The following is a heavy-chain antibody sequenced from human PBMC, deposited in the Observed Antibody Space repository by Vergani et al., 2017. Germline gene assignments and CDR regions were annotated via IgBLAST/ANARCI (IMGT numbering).Heavy chain of an antibody. Sequence: QVQLQESGPGLVKPSQTLSLTCTVSGGSISSGSYYWSWIRQPAGKGLEWIGRIYTSGSTNYNPSLKSRVTISVDTSKNQFSLKLSSVTAADTAVYYCARDTTGYYYYYYMDVWGKGP. J-gene: IGHJ6*03. V-gene: IGHV4-61*02. CDR3: ARDTTGYYYYYYMDV. D-gene: IGHD4-11*01. CDR2: IYTSGST. CDR1: GGSISSGSYY.